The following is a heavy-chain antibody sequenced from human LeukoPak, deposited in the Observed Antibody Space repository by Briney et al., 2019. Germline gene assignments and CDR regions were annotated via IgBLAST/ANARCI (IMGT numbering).Heavy chain of an antibody. V-gene: IGHV1-2*02. Sequence: WASVKVSCKASGYTFTSYGISWVRQAPGQGLEWMGWINPNSGGTNYAQKFQGRVTMTRDTSISTAYMELSRLRSDDTAVYYCARVSLAAAAGRYFDYWGQGTLVTVSS. CDR2: INPNSGGT. D-gene: IGHD6-13*01. CDR1: GYTFTSYG. CDR3: ARVSLAAAAGRYFDY. J-gene: IGHJ4*02.